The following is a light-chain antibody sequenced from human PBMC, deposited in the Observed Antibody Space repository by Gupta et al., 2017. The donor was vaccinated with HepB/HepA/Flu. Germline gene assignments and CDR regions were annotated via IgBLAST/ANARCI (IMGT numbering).Light chain of an antibody. CDR3: QQYHSSPVT. Sequence: EFVLTQSPGTLSLSPGERATLSCRASQKIHSNSVAWYQQKPGQAPRLLIYHASSMATGTPDRFGSGGSGTDFTLTISRLEPEDFAVYYCQQYHSSPVTFGGGTKVQIK. CDR2: HAS. V-gene: IGKV3-20*01. CDR1: QKIHSNS. J-gene: IGKJ4*01.